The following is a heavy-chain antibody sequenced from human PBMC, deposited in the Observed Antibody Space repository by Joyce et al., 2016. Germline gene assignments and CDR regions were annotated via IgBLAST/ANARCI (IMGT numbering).Heavy chain of an antibody. J-gene: IGHJ4*02. V-gene: IGHV1-69*14. CDR3: ARSLIRGEMAAGFEY. Sequence: QVQLVQSGTEGKKPGSSVKVSCKASGDSFSSYGINWVRQATGQGLGWMGGIIPLFGSPNYAQKFQGRVTITADKSASTAYMVLTSLRSEDTAMYYCARSLIRGEMAAGFEYCGQGTRITVFS. CDR2: IIPLFGSP. CDR1: GDSFSSYG. D-gene: IGHD5-24*01.